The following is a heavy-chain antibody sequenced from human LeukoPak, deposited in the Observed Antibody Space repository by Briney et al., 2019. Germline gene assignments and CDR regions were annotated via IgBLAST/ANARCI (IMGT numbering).Heavy chain of an antibody. V-gene: IGHV3-21*01. J-gene: IGHJ4*02. Sequence: GGSLRLSCAASGFTFSSYSMNWVRQAPGKGLEWVSSISSSSSYIYYADSVKGRFTISRDNAKNSLYLQMNSLRAEDTAVYYCARVAYCSGGSCYPAGAADYWGQGTLVTVSS. CDR1: GFTFSSYS. CDR2: ISSSSSYI. D-gene: IGHD2-15*01. CDR3: ARVAYCSGGSCYPAGAADY.